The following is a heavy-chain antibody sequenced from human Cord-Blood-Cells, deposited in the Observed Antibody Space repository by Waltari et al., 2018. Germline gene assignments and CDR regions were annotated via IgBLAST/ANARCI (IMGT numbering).Heavy chain of an antibody. CDR2: IIPIFGTA. CDR3: ASGYSYGYSDYYYGMDV. J-gene: IGHJ6*02. D-gene: IGHD5-18*01. Sequence: QVQLVQSGAEVKKPGSSVTVARKASGGTFSSDAIRWVRRDPVQGLEWMGGIIPIFGTANYAQKFQGRVTITADESTSTAYMELSSLRSEDTAVYYCASGYSYGYSDYYYGMDVWGQGTTVTVSS. CDR1: GGTFSSDA. V-gene: IGHV1-69*12.